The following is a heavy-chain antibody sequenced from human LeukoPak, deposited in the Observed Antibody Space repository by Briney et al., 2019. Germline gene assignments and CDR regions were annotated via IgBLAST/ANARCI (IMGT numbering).Heavy chain of an antibody. CDR3: AKSALYSSGPFDY. CDR1: GFTFSSYW. V-gene: IGHV3-23*01. CDR2: ISGSGGST. J-gene: IGHJ4*02. D-gene: IGHD6-19*01. Sequence: QSGGSLRLSCAASGFTFSSYWMSWVRQAPGKGLEWVSAISGSGGSTYYADSVKGRFAISRDNSKNTLYLQMNSLRAEDTAVYYCAKSALYSSGPFDYWGQGTLVTVSS.